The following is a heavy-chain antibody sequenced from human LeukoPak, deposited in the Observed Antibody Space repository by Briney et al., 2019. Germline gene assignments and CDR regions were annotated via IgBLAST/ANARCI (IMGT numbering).Heavy chain of an antibody. CDR3: AKSASIAARTHIDY. Sequence: PGGSLRLSCAASGFTFSSYWMHWVRQAPGKGLVWVSRINSDGSITNYADSVKGRFTISRDNAKNMLYLQMNSLTAEDTAVYYCAKSASIAARTHIDYWGQGTLVTVSS. CDR2: INSDGSIT. J-gene: IGHJ4*02. CDR1: GFTFSSYW. V-gene: IGHV3-74*01. D-gene: IGHD6-6*01.